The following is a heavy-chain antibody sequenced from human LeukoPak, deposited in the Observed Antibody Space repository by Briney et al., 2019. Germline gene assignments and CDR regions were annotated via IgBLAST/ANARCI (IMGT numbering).Heavy chain of an antibody. CDR3: VRNLRYCSDGVCSP. CDR1: GFTFSNAW. CDR2: IYNGGGT. V-gene: IGHV3-66*01. J-gene: IGHJ4*02. Sequence: GGSLRLSCAASGFTFSNAWMSWVRQAPGKGLEWVSVIYNGGGTYYTDSVKGRFTISRDDSKDTVFLQMNSLRAEDTAVYFCVRNLRYCSDGVCSPWGQGTLVTVSS. D-gene: IGHD2-8*01.